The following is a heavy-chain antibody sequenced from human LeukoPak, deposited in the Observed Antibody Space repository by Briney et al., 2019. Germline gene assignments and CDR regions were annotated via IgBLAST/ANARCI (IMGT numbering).Heavy chain of an antibody. Sequence: VASVKVSCKASGGTFSSYAISWVRQAPGQGLEWMGGIIPIFGTANYAQKFQGRVTITADESTSTAYMELSSLRSEDTAVYYCARCEEYSSSSSGAPCLNDYWGQGTLVTVSS. D-gene: IGHD6-6*01. CDR2: IIPIFGTA. V-gene: IGHV1-69*13. CDR3: ARCEEYSSSSSGAPCLNDY. J-gene: IGHJ4*02. CDR1: GGTFSSYA.